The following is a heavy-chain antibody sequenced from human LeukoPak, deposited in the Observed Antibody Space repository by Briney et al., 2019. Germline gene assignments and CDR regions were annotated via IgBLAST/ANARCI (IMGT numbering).Heavy chain of an antibody. CDR1: GYTFTSYA. V-gene: IGHV1-18*01. CDR3: ARVTLSEIVVFDI. Sequence: SVKVSCKASGYTFTSYAITWVRQAPGQGLEWMGWISSYNGNTNYAQKLQGRVTMTTETSTSTAYMELRSLRSDDTAVYYCARVTLSEIVVFDIWGQGTMVTVSS. J-gene: IGHJ3*02. CDR2: ISSYNGNT. D-gene: IGHD2-15*01.